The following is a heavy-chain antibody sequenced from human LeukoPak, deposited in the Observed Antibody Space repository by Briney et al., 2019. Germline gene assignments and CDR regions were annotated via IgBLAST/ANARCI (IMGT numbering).Heavy chain of an antibody. D-gene: IGHD3-10*01. CDR2: INAYNGDT. CDR1: NYTFTIYG. J-gene: IGHJ4*02. Sequence: GASVKVSCKASNYTFTIYGISWVRQAPGQGLEWMAWINAYNGDTNYAQKLQGRVTLTTDTSTSTAYMELRSLRSDDTAIYYCARDGSGVWFDYWGQGTLVTVSS. V-gene: IGHV1-18*01. CDR3: ARDGSGVWFDY.